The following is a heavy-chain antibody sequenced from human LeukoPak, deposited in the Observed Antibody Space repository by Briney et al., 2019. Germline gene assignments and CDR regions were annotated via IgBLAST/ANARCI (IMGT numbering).Heavy chain of an antibody. CDR3: ARDAGVVVVVAATRRIVGWYFDL. CDR1: GGTFSSYA. Sequence: GSSVKVSCKASGGTFSSYAISWVRQAPGQGLEWMGGIIPIFGTANYAQKFQGRVTITADKSTNTAYMELSSLRSEDTAVYYCARDAGVVVVVAATRRIVGWYFDLWGRGTLVTVSS. V-gene: IGHV1-69*06. CDR2: IIPIFGTA. D-gene: IGHD2-15*01. J-gene: IGHJ2*01.